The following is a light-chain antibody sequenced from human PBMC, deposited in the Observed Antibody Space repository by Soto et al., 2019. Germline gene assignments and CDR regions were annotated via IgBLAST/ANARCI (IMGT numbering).Light chain of an antibody. V-gene: IGLV2-8*01. CDR1: SSDVGEYNY. CDR3: TSYGGFNNVL. Sequence: QSALTQPPSASGSPGQSVTISCTGTSSDVGEYNYVSWYQQYPGKAPKLMIYEVSKRPSGVPDRFSGSKSGNTASLTVSGLQTEDEADYYCTSYGGFNNVLFGGGTKLTVL. J-gene: IGLJ2*01. CDR2: EVS.